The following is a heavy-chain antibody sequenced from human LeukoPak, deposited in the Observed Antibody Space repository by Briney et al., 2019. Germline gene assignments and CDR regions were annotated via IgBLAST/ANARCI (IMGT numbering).Heavy chain of an antibody. CDR3: ARDVRPDY. CDR1: GFTFSSYW. Sequence: PGGSLRLSCAASGFTFSSYWMSWVRQAPGEGLEWVANIKQDGTEKYYMDSVKGRFTISRDNAKNSLYLQMSTLRADDTAVYYCARDVRPDYWGQGTLVTVST. J-gene: IGHJ4*02. D-gene: IGHD6-6*01. CDR2: IKQDGTEK. V-gene: IGHV3-7*04.